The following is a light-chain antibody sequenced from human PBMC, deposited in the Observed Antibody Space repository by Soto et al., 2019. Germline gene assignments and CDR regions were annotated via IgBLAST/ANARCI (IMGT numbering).Light chain of an antibody. Sequence: EIVLTQSPATLSLSPGERATLSCRASQTVSRHFAWYQQKPGQAPRLLISDIFNRATGIPARFSGSVSGTDFSLLISSQEPEDSAVYYCQQRSNWPRNTFGQGTKLEIK. V-gene: IGKV3-11*01. CDR2: DIF. CDR3: QQRSNWPRNT. J-gene: IGKJ2*01. CDR1: QTVSRH.